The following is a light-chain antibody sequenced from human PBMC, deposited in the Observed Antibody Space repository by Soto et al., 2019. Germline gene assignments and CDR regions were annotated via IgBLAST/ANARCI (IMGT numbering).Light chain of an antibody. CDR3: SSFTPTPARDARV. Sequence: QSALTQPASVSGSPGQSITISCTGTRSDVGGYNYVSWYQQHPGKAPKLLIYEVNNRPSGVSNRFSGSKSGDTASLTISGLQAEDEADYYCSSFTPTPARDARVFGGGTKVTVL. J-gene: IGLJ3*02. CDR2: EVN. V-gene: IGLV2-14*01. CDR1: RSDVGGYNY.